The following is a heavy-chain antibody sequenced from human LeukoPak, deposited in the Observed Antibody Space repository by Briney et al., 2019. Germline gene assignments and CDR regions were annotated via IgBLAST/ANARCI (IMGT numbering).Heavy chain of an antibody. CDR3: ARGTAYFYYFDY. V-gene: IGHV5-51*01. Sequence: GESLKISFKGSGYRFTSYWIGWGRQMPGKGLEGMGIIYPGDSDTRYSPSFQGQVTISADKSISTAYLQWSSLKTSDTAMYYCARGTAYFYYFDYWGQGTLVTVSS. CDR2: IYPGDSDT. J-gene: IGHJ4*02. D-gene: IGHD2/OR15-2a*01. CDR1: GYRFTSYW.